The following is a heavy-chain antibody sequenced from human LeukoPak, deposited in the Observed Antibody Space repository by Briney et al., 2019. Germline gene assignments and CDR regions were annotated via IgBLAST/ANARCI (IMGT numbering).Heavy chain of an antibody. CDR2: INPNSGGT. CDR1: GYTFTGYY. Sequence: ASVKVSCKASGYTFTGYYMHWVRQAPGQGLEWMGWINPNSGGTNYAQKFQGRVTMTRDTSISTAYIELSRLRSDDTAVYYCARDRLADYDFWSGYYYFDYWGRGTLVTVSS. D-gene: IGHD3-3*01. V-gene: IGHV1-2*02. J-gene: IGHJ4*02. CDR3: ARDRLADYDFWSGYYYFDY.